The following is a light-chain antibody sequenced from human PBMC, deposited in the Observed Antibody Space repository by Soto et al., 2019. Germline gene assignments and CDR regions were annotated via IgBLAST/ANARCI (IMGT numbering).Light chain of an antibody. Sequence: EIVLTQSPATLSLSPGERATLSCRASQRVSSYLAWYQQKPGQAARLLIYDASNRDSGIRARFSDSGSRTDFTLTISSLEPEESAVYFCQQLGNTITFGHSTRMEIK. CDR2: DAS. CDR3: QQLGNTIT. J-gene: IGKJ5*01. V-gene: IGKV3-11*01. CDR1: QRVSSY.